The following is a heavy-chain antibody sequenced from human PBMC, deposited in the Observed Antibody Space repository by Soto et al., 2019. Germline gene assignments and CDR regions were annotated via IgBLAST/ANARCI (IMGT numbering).Heavy chain of an antibody. CDR3: AREVVATIPPYYYYYMDV. V-gene: IGHV4-31*03. J-gene: IGHJ6*03. D-gene: IGHD5-12*01. CDR1: GGSISSGCYY. Sequence: SETLSLTCTVSGGSISSGCYYWSWIRQHPGKGLEWIGYIYYSGSTYYNPSLKSRVTISVDTSKNQFSLKLSSVTAADTAVYYCAREVVATIPPYYYYYMDVWGKGTTVTVSS. CDR2: IYYSGST.